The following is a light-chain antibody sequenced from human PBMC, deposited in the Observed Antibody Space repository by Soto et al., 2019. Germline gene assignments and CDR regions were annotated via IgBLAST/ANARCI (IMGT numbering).Light chain of an antibody. CDR1: SSDIGDYNF. CDR3: SSYTSSSPWV. J-gene: IGLJ3*02. CDR2: DVS. V-gene: IGLV2-14*03. Sequence: QSVLTQPASVSGSPGQSITISCTGISSDIGDYNFVSWYQQHPDKAPKLMIYDVSNRPSGVSNRFSGSKSGNAASLTISGLQAEDEADYYCSSYTSSSPWVFGGGTKVTVL.